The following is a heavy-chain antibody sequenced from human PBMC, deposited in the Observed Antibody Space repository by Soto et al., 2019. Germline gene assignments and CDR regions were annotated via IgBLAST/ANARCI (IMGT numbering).Heavy chain of an antibody. CDR3: ARAPPRYCSGGSCIFDYWGQGTRVTVSSGKQIFFGDPVPHLLIFYYYYYMDV. Sequence: ASVKVSCKASGYTFTIYSMHWVRQAPGQRLEWMGWINAGNGNTKYSQKFQGRVTITRDTSASTAYMELSSLRSEDTAVYYCARAPPRYCSGGSCIFDYWGQGTRVTVSSGKQIFFGDPVPHLLIFYYYYYMDVWGKGTTVTVSS. J-gene: IGHJ6*03. D-gene: IGHD2-15*01. V-gene: IGHV1-3*01. CDR2: INAGNGNT. CDR1: GYTFTIYS.